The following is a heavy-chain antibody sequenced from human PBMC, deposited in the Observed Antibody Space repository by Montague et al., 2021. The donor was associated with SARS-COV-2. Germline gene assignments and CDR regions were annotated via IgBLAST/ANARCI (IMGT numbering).Heavy chain of an antibody. Sequence: SETLSLTCTVSGGSISSYYWSWIRQSAGKGLELIVRIHTSGSTDYNPSLNSRVTISVDTSKNQFSLKLSSVTAADTAVYYCSGGKYYDFWSGYYSHDYVSGMDVWGQGTTVTVSS. J-gene: IGHJ6*02. V-gene: IGHV4-4*07. D-gene: IGHD3-3*01. CDR3: SGGKYYDFWSGYYSHDYVSGMDV. CDR2: IHTSGST. CDR1: GGSISSYY.